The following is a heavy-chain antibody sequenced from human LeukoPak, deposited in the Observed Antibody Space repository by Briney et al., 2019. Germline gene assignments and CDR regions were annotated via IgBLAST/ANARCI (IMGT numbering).Heavy chain of an antibody. Sequence: PSGTLPLTCAVSGGSISSSNWWSWVRQPPGKGLEWIGEIYHSGSTNYNPSLKSRVTISVDKSKNQSSLKLTSVTAADTAVYYCARYNILAASDYWGQGILDTVSS. CDR2: IYHSGST. J-gene: IGHJ4*02. D-gene: IGHD3-9*01. CDR1: GGSISSSNW. CDR3: ARYNILAASDY. V-gene: IGHV4-4*02.